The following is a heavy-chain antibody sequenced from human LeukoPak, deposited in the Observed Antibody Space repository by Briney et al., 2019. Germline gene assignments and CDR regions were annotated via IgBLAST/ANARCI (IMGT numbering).Heavy chain of an antibody. CDR1: GGTFSSYA. V-gene: IGHV1-69*04. D-gene: IGHD3-22*01. CDR2: IIPILGIA. J-gene: IGHJ4*02. Sequence: SVKVSCKASGGTFSSYAISWVRQAPGQGLEWMGRIIPILGIANYAQKFQGRVTITADKSTSTAYMELSSLRSEDTAVYYCASPILLYDSSEYYFDYWGQGTLVTVSS. CDR3: ASPILLYDSSEYYFDY.